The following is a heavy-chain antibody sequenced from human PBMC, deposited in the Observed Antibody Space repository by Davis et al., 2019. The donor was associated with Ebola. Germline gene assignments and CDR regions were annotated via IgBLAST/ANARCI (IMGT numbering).Heavy chain of an antibody. D-gene: IGHD4-17*01. CDR1: GFTFSGSA. Sequence: GESLKISCAASGFTFSGSAMHWVRQASGKGLEWVGRIRSKANSYATAYAASVKGRFTISRDDSKNTAYLQMNSLKTEDTAVYYCTFTVTTVDYWGQGTLVTVS. J-gene: IGHJ4*02. CDR2: IRSKANSYAT. CDR3: TFTVTTVDY. V-gene: IGHV3-73*01.